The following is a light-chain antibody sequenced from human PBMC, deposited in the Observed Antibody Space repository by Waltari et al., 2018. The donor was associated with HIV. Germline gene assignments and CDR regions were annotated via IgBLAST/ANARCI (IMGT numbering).Light chain of an antibody. CDR3: QSYDSRNHVV. Sequence: NFMLTQPHSVSESPGKTVTISCTRSSGSVASNYVQWYQQRPGSSPTTVIYEDNQRPCGVPDRFSGSIDSSSNSASLTISGLKTEDEADYYCQSYDSRNHVVFGGGTKLTVL. CDR1: SGSVASNY. J-gene: IGLJ2*01. CDR2: EDN. V-gene: IGLV6-57*01.